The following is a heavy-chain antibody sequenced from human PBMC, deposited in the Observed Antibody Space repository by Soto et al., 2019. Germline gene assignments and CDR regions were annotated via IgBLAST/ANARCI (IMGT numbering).Heavy chain of an antibody. V-gene: IGHV3-21*01. CDR2: ISSSSSYI. CDR3: ARDSSYYYGMDV. Sequence: EVQLVESGGGLVKPGGSLRLSCAASGFTFSTYSMNWVRQAPGKGLEWVSSISSSSSYIYYADSVKGRFTISRDNAKNSLYLQMNSLRAEDTAVYYCARDSSYYYGMDVWGQGTTVTVSS. CDR1: GFTFSTYS. D-gene: IGHD6-13*01. J-gene: IGHJ6*02.